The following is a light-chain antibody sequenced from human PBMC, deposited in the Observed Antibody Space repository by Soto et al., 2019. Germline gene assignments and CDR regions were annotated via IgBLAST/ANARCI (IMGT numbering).Light chain of an antibody. J-gene: IGLJ1*01. CDR3: CSYAGSSTFYV. V-gene: IGLV2-23*02. Sequence: QSALTQPASVSGSPGQSITISCTGTSSDVGSYNLISWYQQYPDKAPKLMIYEVSKRPSGVSNRFSGSKSGNTVSLTISGLQAEDEADYYCCSYAGSSTFYVFGSGTKVTVL. CDR2: EVS. CDR1: SSDVGSYNL.